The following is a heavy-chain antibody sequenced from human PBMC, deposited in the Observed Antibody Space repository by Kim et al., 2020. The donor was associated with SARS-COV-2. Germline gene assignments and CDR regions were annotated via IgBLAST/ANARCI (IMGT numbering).Heavy chain of an antibody. Sequence: GGSLRLSCAASGFTFSNYAMHWVRQAPGKGLEWVAVISYDGINKYYADSVKGRFTISRDNSKNTLYLQMNSLRAEDTAVYYCARDGDGWELLVYDAFDIWGQRTMVTVSS. J-gene: IGHJ3*02. D-gene: IGHD1-26*01. CDR2: ISYDGINK. CDR1: GFTFSNYA. V-gene: IGHV3-30*04. CDR3: ARDGDGWELLVYDAFDI.